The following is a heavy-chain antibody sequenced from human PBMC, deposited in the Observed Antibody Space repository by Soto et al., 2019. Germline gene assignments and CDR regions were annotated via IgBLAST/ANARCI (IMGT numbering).Heavy chain of an antibody. CDR1: GGSVSSDTHY. Sequence: SETLSLTCTVSGGSVSSDTHYWSWIRQSPGKRLEWIAYIYYSGSTNYNPSLKSRATISVDTSKSQVSLTLTSVTAADAAVYYCARSPNYYYYGFDVWGQGTTVTVSS. CDR3: ARSPNYYYYGFDV. CDR2: IYYSGST. D-gene: IGHD3-10*01. V-gene: IGHV4-61*01. J-gene: IGHJ6*02.